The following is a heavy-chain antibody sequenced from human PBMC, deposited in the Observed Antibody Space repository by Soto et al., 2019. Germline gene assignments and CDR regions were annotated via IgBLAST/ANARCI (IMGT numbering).Heavy chain of an antibody. Sequence: PGGSLRLSCAASGFTFSSYSMNWVRQAPGKGLEWVSTISGSGDSTYYTDSVKGRFTISRDNSKSTLFLQMNSLRADDTAVYYCARLEYSSSEFDYWGQGTLVTVSS. D-gene: IGHD6-6*01. CDR2: ISGSGDST. CDR3: ARLEYSSSEFDY. J-gene: IGHJ4*02. CDR1: GFTFSSYS. V-gene: IGHV3-23*01.